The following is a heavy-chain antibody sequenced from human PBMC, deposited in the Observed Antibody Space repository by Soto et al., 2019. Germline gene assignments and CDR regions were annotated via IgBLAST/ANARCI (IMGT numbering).Heavy chain of an antibody. J-gene: IGHJ4*02. V-gene: IGHV4-34*01. CDR1: GGSFSGYY. Sequence: PSETLSLTCAVYGGSFSGYYWSWIRQPPGKGLEWIGEINHSGSTNYNPSLKSRVTISVDTSKNQFSLKLSSVTAADTAVYYCARRSAAGRSAVSPFLYWGQATLVTV. CDR2: INHSGST. D-gene: IGHD6-13*01. CDR3: ARRSAAGRSAVSPFLY.